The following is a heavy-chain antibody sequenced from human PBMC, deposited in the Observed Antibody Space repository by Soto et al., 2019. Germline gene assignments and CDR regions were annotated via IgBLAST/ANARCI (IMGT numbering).Heavy chain of an antibody. CDR2: IYHSGIT. J-gene: IGHJ4*02. Sequence: SETLSLTCAVSGGSISSGGYSWSWIRQPPGKGLEWIGYIYHSGITYYNPSLKSRVTISVDRSKNQFSLKLSSVTAADTAVYYCARGPGAAAGTSLGYWGQGTLVTVSS. V-gene: IGHV4-30-2*01. D-gene: IGHD6-13*01. CDR3: ARGPGAAAGTSLGY. CDR1: GGSISSGGYS.